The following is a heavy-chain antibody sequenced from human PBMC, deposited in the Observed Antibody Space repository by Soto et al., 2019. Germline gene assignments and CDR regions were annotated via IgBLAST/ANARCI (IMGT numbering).Heavy chain of an antibody. V-gene: IGHV4-34*01. CDR1: GGSFSGYY. J-gene: IGHJ6*02. CDR3: ARAGITMVRAYYYDAMDV. CDR2: INHSGST. Sequence: SETLSLTCAVYGGSFSGYYWSWIRQPPGKGLEWIGEINHSGSTNYNPSLKSRVTISVDTSKNQFSLKLSSVTAADTAVYYCARAGITMVRAYYYDAMDVWGQGTTVT. D-gene: IGHD3-10*01.